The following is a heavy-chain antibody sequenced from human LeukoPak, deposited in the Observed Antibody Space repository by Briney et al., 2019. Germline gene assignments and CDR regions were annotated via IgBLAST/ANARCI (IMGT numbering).Heavy chain of an antibody. D-gene: IGHD3-10*01. CDR1: GVSFSGYY. CDR3: ARGRITMVRGVIITSHYYYGMDV. V-gene: IGHV4-34*01. J-gene: IGHJ6*04. CDR2: INHSGST. Sequence: SETLSLTCAVYGVSFSGYYWSWIRQPPRKGLEWVGEINHSGSTNYNPSLKSRVTISVDTSKNQFSLKLSSVTAADTAVYYCARGRITMVRGVIITSHYYYGMDVWGKGTTVTVSS.